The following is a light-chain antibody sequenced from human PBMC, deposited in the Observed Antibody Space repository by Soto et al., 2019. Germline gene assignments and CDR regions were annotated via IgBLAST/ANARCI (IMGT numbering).Light chain of an antibody. Sequence: EIVLIQFPGTLSLSPGERATLSCRASQSVSSSYLAWYQQKPGQAPRLLIYGASSRATGIPDRFSGSGSGTDFTLTISRLEPEDFAVYYCQQYGSSQITFGQGTRLEIK. V-gene: IGKV3-20*01. CDR3: QQYGSSQIT. CDR1: QSVSSSY. J-gene: IGKJ5*01. CDR2: GAS.